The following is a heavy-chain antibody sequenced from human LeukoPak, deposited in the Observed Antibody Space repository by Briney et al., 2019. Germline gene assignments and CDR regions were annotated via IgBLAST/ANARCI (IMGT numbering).Heavy chain of an antibody. CDR3: ARGYCSSTSCSIFDY. CDR2: IWYDGSNK. V-gene: IGHV3-33*01. Sequence: PGGSLRLSCAASGFTFSSYGMHWVRQAPGKGLEWVAVIWYDGSNKYYADSVKGRFTISRDNSKSTLYLQMNSLRAEDTAVYYCARGYCSSTSCSIFDYWGQGTLVTVSS. CDR1: GFTFSSYG. J-gene: IGHJ4*02. D-gene: IGHD2-2*01.